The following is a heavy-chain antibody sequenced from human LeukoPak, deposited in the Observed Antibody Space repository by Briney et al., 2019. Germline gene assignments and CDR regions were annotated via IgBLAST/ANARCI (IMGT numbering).Heavy chain of an antibody. Sequence: GRSLRLSCAASGFTFSHYAIHWVRQAPGKGLEWVAVISYDGSNKLYADSVKGRFTLSRDNSKNTLSLQMNSLRAEDTAVYYCASGCSNYDSSGYCFEYWGQGTLVTVSS. J-gene: IGHJ4*02. D-gene: IGHD3-22*01. CDR3: ASGCSNYDSSGYCFEY. CDR1: GFTFSHYA. CDR2: ISYDGSNK. V-gene: IGHV3-30-3*01.